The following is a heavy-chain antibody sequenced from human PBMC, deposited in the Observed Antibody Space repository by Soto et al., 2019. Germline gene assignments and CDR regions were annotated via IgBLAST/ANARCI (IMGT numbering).Heavy chain of an antibody. CDR2: ISNDGTTR. Sequence: QVQLVESGGGVGQPGRSLRLSCAASGFTFTNYAMHWVRQAPGKGLEWVAVISNDGTTRYYAESVKGRFSISRDNLNNTLYVQVNTLKNEDTAVYYCAASRTSASGSPIAYWGQGTLVTVSS. J-gene: IGHJ4*02. CDR3: AASRTSASGSPIAY. D-gene: IGHD5-12*01. V-gene: IGHV3-30*04. CDR1: GFTFTNYA.